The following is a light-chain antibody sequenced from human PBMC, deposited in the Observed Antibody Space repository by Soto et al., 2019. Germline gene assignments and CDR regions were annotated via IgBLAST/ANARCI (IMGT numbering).Light chain of an antibody. V-gene: IGKV1-39*01. CDR3: QQSYSTPWT. J-gene: IGKJ1*01. Sequence: DIQMTQSPSSLSASVGDRVTITCRASQSISSYLNWYQQKPGKAPKLLIYAASSLQSGVPSRFSGSGSGTDFTLTISSLPTEDFATYYWQQSYSTPWTFGQGTKVEIK. CDR2: AAS. CDR1: QSISSY.